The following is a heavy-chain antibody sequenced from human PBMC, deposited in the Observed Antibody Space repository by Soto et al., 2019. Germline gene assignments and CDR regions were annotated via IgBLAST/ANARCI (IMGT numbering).Heavy chain of an antibody. D-gene: IGHD2-15*01. Sequence: QVQLVESGGGVVQPGRSLRLSCAASGFTFSSYGMHWVRQAPGKGLEWVAVISYDGSNKYYADSVKGRFTISRDNSKNTLYLQMNSLRAEDTAVYYCAKSLLPDDGYYYYGMDVWGQGTTVTVSS. V-gene: IGHV3-30*18. CDR3: AKSLLPDDGYYYYGMDV. CDR2: ISYDGSNK. J-gene: IGHJ6*02. CDR1: GFTFSSYG.